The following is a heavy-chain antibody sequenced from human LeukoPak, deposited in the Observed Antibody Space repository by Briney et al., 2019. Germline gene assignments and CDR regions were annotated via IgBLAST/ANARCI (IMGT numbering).Heavy chain of an antibody. Sequence: SGGSLRLSCAASGFTFGNYNSNWVRQAPGKGLEWVSSIFPSGGEIHYADSVRGRFTISRDNSKSTLSLQMNSLRAEATAIYYCATYRQVLLPFESWGQGTLVTVSS. CDR3: ATYRQVLLPFES. CDR1: GFTFGNYN. V-gene: IGHV3-23*01. CDR2: IFPSGGEI. D-gene: IGHD2-8*02. J-gene: IGHJ4*02.